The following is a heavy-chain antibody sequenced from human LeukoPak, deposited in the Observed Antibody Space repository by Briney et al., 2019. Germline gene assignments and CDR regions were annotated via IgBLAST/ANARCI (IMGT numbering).Heavy chain of an antibody. Sequence: GGSLRLSCAASGFTFSSYGMHWVRQAPGKRLEWVAVIWYDGSNKYYADSVKGRFTISRDNSKNTLYLQMNSLRAEDTAVYYCARDFGRIAAAGSIDYWGQGTLVTVSS. CDR3: ARDFGRIAAAGSIDY. J-gene: IGHJ4*02. V-gene: IGHV3-33*01. D-gene: IGHD6-13*01. CDR2: IWYDGSNK. CDR1: GFTFSSYG.